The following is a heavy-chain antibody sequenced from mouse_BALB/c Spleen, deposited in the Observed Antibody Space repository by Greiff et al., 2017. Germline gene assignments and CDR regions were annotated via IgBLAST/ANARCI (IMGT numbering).Heavy chain of an antibody. CDR3: ARHTTTVEEFAY. V-gene: IGHV5-6*01. D-gene: IGHD1-1*01. J-gene: IGHJ3*01. CDR2: ISSGGSYT. Sequence: EVNVVESGGDLVKPGGSLKLSCAASGFTFSSYGMSWVRQTPDKRLEWVATISSGGSYTYYPDSVKGRFTISRDNAKNTLYLQMSSLKSEDTAMYYCARHTTTVEEFAYWGQGTLVTVSA. CDR1: GFTFSSYG.